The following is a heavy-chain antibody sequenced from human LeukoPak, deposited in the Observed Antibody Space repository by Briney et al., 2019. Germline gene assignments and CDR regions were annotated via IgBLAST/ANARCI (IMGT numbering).Heavy chain of an antibody. V-gene: IGHV1-69*04. CDR2: IIPILGIA. CDR1: GYTFSSYG. D-gene: IGHD5-24*01. J-gene: IGHJ4*02. Sequence: SVKVSCKASGYTFSSYGISWVRQAPGQGLEWMGRIIPILGIANYAQKFQGRVTITADKSTSTAYMELSSLRSEDTAVYHCARAGDGYNLFDYWGQGTLVTVSS. CDR3: ARAGDGYNLFDY.